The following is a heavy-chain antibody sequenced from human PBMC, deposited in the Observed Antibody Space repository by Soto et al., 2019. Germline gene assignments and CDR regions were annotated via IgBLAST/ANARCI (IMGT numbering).Heavy chain of an antibody. D-gene: IGHD5-12*01. V-gene: IGHV4-39*02. CDR2: IYYSGSP. CDR1: GDSISSSKYY. CDR3: ATLPHYAYPNAAF. J-gene: IGHJ4*01. Sequence: SETLSLTCTFSGDSISSSKYYWGWIRQPPGKGLEWIGSIYYSGSPHYNSSLKSRVTISVDTSKNHFSLKLTSMTAADTAVYYCATLPHYAYPNAAFWGHGILVTVSS.